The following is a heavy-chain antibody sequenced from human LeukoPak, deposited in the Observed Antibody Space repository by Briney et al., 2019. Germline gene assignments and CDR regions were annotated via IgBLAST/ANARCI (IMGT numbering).Heavy chain of an antibody. CDR3: ARHSWGSSGFFDY. D-gene: IGHD3-22*01. Sequence: SETLSLTCTVSGGSISSSSYYWGWIRQPPGKGLEWIGSIYYSGSTYYNPSLKSRVTISVDTSKNQFSLKLSSVTAADTAVYYCARHSWGSSGFFDYWGQGTLVTVSS. CDR2: IYYSGST. CDR1: GGSISSSSYY. V-gene: IGHV4-39*07. J-gene: IGHJ4*02.